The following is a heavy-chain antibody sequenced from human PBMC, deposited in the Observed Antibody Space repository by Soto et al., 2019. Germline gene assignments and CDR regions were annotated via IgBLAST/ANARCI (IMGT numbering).Heavy chain of an antibody. CDR1: GFTFSSYA. CDR3: AKEVGAGCWSYRPASGNGMDV. J-gene: IGHJ6*02. V-gene: IGHV3-23*01. D-gene: IGHD3-16*02. Sequence: EVQLLESGGGLVQPGGSLRLSCAASGFTFSSYAMSWVRQAPGMGLKWVSAISGSGGSTYYAESVKGRFTISRDNSKNPLYLQMNSLRAEDTAVYYCAKEVGAGCWSYRPASGNGMDVWGQGTTVTVSS. CDR2: ISGSGGST.